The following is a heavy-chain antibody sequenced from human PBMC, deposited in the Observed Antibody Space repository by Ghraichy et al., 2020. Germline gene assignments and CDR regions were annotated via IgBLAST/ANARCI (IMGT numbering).Heavy chain of an antibody. J-gene: IGHJ5*02. CDR1: GYTFTSYA. D-gene: IGHD2-2*01. CDR2: INTNTGNP. V-gene: IGHV7-4-1*02. CDR3: ARGLEYQLLTPNNWFDP. Sequence: ASVKVSCKASGYTFTSYAMNWVRQAPGQGLEWMGWINTNTGNPTYAQGFTGRFVFSLDTSVSTAYLQISSLKAEDTAVYYCARGLEYQLLTPNNWFDPWGQGTLVTVSS.